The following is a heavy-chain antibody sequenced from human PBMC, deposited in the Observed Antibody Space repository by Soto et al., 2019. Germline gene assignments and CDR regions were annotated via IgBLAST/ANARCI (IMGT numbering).Heavy chain of an antibody. CDR2: IHHSGNT. D-gene: IGHD2-2*01. CDR3: VARYCITTSCYARN. V-gene: IGHV4-30-2*01. CDR1: GGSISSGAYS. Sequence: SETLSLTCAVSGGSISSGAYSWSWIRQAPGKGLEWIGYIHHSGNTYYNPSLKSRVIISVDRSKNQFSLKLNSVTAADTAVYYCVARYCITTSCYARNWGQGTLVTVSS. J-gene: IGHJ4*02.